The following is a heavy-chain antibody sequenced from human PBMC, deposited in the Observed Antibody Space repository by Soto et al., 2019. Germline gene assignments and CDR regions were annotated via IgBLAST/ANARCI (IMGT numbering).Heavy chain of an antibody. CDR2: IYYSGST. CDR3: ARGELYGDLVDY. D-gene: IGHD4-17*01. CDR1: GGSISSSSYY. Sequence: SETLSLTCTVSGGSISSSSYYWGWIRQPPGKGLEWIGSIYYSGSTYYNPSLKSRVTISVDTSKNQFSLKLSSVTAADTAVYYCARGELYGDLVDYWGQGTLVTVSS. V-gene: IGHV4-39*01. J-gene: IGHJ4*02.